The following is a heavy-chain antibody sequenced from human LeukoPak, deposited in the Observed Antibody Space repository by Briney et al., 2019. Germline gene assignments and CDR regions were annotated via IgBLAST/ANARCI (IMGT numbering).Heavy chain of an antibody. J-gene: IGHJ4*02. CDR3: ARDLGYCSSTSCRIDY. CDR2: TSAYNGNI. D-gene: IGHD2-2*01. CDR1: GYTFTSYG. V-gene: IGHV1-18*01. Sequence: ASVKVSCKASGYTFTSYGISWVRQAPGQGLEWMGCTSAYNGNINYAQKLQGRVTMTTDTSTSTAYMELRSLRSDDTAVYYCARDLGYCSSTSCRIDYWGKGTLVTVSS.